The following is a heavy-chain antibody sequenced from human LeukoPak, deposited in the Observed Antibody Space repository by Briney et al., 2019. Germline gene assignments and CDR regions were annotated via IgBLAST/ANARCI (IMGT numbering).Heavy chain of an antibody. CDR2: IWFDGSNK. D-gene: IGHD3-22*01. V-gene: IGHV3-33*01. CDR1: GLTFSSYG. CDR3: ARAPYYYDSSGYEFDS. J-gene: IGHJ4*02. Sequence: GGSLRLSCAAAGLTFSSYGMDWVRQAPGKGLEWVAVIWFDGSNKYYAYSVKGRFTISRHNSKTTLYLQMYSLRAEDRAVYYCARAPYYYDSSGYEFDSWGQGTLVTVSS.